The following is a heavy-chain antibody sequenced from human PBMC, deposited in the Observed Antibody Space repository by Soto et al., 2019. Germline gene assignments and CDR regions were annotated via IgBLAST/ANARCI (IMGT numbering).Heavy chain of an antibody. D-gene: IGHD6-6*01. J-gene: IGHJ5*02. V-gene: IGHV3-23*01. CDR2: ISGSGGST. CDR3: AKDRYSSSPSGGFDP. CDR1: GFTFSSYA. Sequence: GGSLRLSCAASGFTFSSYAMSWVRQAPGEGLEWVSAISGSGGSTYYADSVKGRFTISRDNSKNTLYLQMNSLRAEDTAVYYCAKDRYSSSPSGGFDPWGQGTLVTVSS.